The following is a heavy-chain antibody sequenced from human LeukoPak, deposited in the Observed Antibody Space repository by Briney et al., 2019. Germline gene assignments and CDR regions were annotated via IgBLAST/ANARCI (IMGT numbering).Heavy chain of an antibody. D-gene: IGHD6-19*01. V-gene: IGHV3-30*18. CDR3: AKDLYGGGWYNYFDP. J-gene: IGHJ5*02. Sequence: GGSLRLSCAASGFSCSNYGMHWVRQAPGKGLEWGAMISYDGKSQHYGDSVKGRFTISRGNSKNTVYLQMNSLRPEDSAMYYCAKDLYGGGWYNYFDPWGQGTRVTVSS. CDR2: ISYDGKSQ. CDR1: GFSCSNYG.